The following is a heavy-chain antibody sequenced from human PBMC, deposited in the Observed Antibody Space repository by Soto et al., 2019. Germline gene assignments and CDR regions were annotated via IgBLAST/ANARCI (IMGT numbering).Heavy chain of an antibody. CDR1: GFTFSSYA. D-gene: IGHD2-15*01. V-gene: IGHV3-23*01. J-gene: IGHJ4*02. CDR2: ISGSGGST. Sequence: PGGSLRLSCAASGFTFSSYAMSWVRQAPGKGLEWVSAISGSGGSTYYADSVKGRFTISRDNSKNTLYLQMNSLRAEDTAVYYCATSRDGYNIVLFDYWGQGTLVTVSS. CDR3: ATSRDGYNIVLFDY.